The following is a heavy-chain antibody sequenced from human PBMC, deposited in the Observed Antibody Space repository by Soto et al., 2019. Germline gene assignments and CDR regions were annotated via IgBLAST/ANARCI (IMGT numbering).Heavy chain of an antibody. CDR1: GGTFNTYA. V-gene: IGHV1-69*01. D-gene: IGHD3-10*01. Sequence: QMQLVQSGAEVKARGSSVKISCKTSGGTFNTYALTWVRQAPGQGLEWIGGIIPIFGIKNVAQRFQGRVIINADESLTTAYMEMTSLRSDDTAVYYCAKEAGDHWGQWTLVTVSS. CDR2: IIPIFGIK. J-gene: IGHJ4*02. CDR3: AKEAGDH.